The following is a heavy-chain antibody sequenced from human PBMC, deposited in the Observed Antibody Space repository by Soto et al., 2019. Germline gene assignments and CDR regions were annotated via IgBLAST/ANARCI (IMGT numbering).Heavy chain of an antibody. CDR3: TRAPSYGAFDI. V-gene: IGHV1-46*03. J-gene: IGHJ3*02. CDR1: GYTFTSYY. Sequence: ASVKVSCKASGYTFTSYYLHWVRQAPGQGLEWMGIINPSGGSTTYAQKFQGRVTMTRDTSTSTVYMELSSLRSEDTAVYYCTRAPSYGAFDIWGQGTMVTVSS. CDR2: INPSGGST. D-gene: IGHD4-17*01.